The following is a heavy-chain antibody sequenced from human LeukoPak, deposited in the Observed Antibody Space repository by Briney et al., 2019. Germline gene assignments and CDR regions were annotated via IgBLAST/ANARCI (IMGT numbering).Heavy chain of an antibody. CDR1: GYSFTSYW. J-gene: IGHJ4*02. CDR3: ARRMNYDILTGKYYFDY. V-gene: IGHV5-51*01. CDR2: IYPGDSDT. D-gene: IGHD3-9*01. Sequence: GEPLKISCKGSGYSFTSYWIGWVRQMPGKGLEWMGIIYPGDSDTRYSPSFQGQVTMSADKSISTAYLQWSSLKASDSAMYYCARRMNYDILTGKYYFDYWGQGTLVTVSS.